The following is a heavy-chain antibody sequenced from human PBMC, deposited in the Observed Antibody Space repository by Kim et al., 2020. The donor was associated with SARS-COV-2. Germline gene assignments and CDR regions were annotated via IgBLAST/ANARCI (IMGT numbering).Heavy chain of an antibody. D-gene: IGHD6-19*01. CDR1: GFTFSSYG. J-gene: IGHJ5*02. CDR2: IWYDGSNK. CDR3: ARDLGFSSDGSGS. V-gene: IGHV3-33*01. Sequence: GGSLRLSCAASGFTFSSYGMHWVRQAPGKGLEWVAVIWYDGSNKYYADSVKGRFTISRDNSKNTLYLQMNSLRAEDTAVYYCARDLGFSSDGSGSWGQGTLFTVSS.